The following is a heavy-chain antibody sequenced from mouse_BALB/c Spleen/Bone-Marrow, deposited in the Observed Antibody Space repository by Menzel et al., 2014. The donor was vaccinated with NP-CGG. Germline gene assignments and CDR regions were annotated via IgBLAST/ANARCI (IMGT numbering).Heavy chain of an antibody. J-gene: IGHJ3*01. CDR3: ARDVGYGNYFVY. CDR2: SRNKAKYYTT. Sequence: EVHLVESGGGLVQTGDSLRLSCATSGFTFSDFYMEWVRQPPGRRLEWIAASRNKAKYYTTEYSASVKGRFIVSRDTSQSVLYLQMNALRAEDTAIYYCARDVGYGNYFVYWGQGTLVTVSA. V-gene: IGHV7-1*02. D-gene: IGHD2-10*02. CDR1: GFTFSDFY.